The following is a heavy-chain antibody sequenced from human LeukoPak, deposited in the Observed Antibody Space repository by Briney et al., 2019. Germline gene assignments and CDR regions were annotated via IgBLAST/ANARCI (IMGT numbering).Heavy chain of an antibody. D-gene: IGHD1-1*01. V-gene: IGHV3-74*01. CDR3: ARGVDNWNDLLNY. J-gene: IGHJ4*02. CDR2: NNGDGSII. Sequence: GGSLRLSCEVSGFXLSSFWIHWVRQSPGKGLVWVARNNGDGSIINYAGSVKGRFTMSRDDAKNTVYLQMNSLKVEDTAVYYCARGVDNWNDLLNYWGQGTLVTVSS. CDR1: GFXLSSFW.